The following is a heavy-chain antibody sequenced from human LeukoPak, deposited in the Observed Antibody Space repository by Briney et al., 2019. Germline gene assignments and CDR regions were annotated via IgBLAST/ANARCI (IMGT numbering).Heavy chain of an antibody. J-gene: IGHJ5*02. V-gene: IGHV3-7*03. Sequence: GGSLRLSCAASGFTFSSYWMSWVRQAPGKGLEWVANIKQDRSEKYYVDSVKGRFTISRDNAKNSLYLQMNSLRAEDTAVYYCAKDFGSSWYKEDWFDPWGQGTLVTVSS. D-gene: IGHD6-13*01. CDR2: IKQDRSEK. CDR3: AKDFGSSWYKEDWFDP. CDR1: GFTFSSYW.